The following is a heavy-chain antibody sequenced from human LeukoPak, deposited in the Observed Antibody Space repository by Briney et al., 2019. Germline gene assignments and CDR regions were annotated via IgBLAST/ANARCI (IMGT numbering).Heavy chain of an antibody. CDR1: GYPFRNYD. CDR3: ARLSSHYGDYKVDP. Sequence: ASVKVSCKTSGYPFRNYDISWVRQATGQGLEWMGWINPHSGKTGYAQKFQGRVTMTTDTSASTAYMELSSLRSEDTAVYYCARLSSHYGDYKVDPWGQGTLVTVSS. CDR2: INPHSGKT. D-gene: IGHD4-17*01. V-gene: IGHV1-8*01. J-gene: IGHJ5*02.